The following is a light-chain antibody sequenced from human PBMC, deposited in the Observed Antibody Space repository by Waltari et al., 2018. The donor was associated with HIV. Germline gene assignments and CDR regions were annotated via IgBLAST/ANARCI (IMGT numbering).Light chain of an antibody. CDR2: DNN. J-gene: IGLJ3*02. CDR1: SSNIGNNY. CDR3: GTWDSSLSAWV. Sequence: QSVLTQPPSVSAAPGQKVTNSCSGSSSNIGNNYVSWYQQLPGTAPKLLIYDNNKRPSGIPDRFSGSKSGTSATLVITGLQTGDEADYYCGTWDSSLSAWVFGGGTKLTVL. V-gene: IGLV1-51*01.